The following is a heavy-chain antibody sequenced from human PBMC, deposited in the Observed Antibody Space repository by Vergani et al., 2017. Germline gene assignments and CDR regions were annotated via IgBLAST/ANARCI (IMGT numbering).Heavy chain of an antibody. CDR1: GFSIDNGYY. CDR3: ARRSGIVYVMFRGTQYFFDF. V-gene: IGHV4-38-2*01. Sequence: QVQLQESGPGLVKPSETLSLTCAVSGFSIDNGYYWDWIRQPPGKGLEWIGSIYRTGRTHFNPSLMSRATISVDTSNNHFSLRLKSLTAAAPAVYYFARRSGIVYVMFRGTQYFFDFWGQGTLVTVSS. J-gene: IGHJ4*02. D-gene: IGHD3-10*02. CDR2: IYRTGRT.